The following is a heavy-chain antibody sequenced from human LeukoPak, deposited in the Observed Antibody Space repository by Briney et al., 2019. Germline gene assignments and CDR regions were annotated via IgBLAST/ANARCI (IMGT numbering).Heavy chain of an antibody. CDR3: ARDVSLVRGVINPNWFDP. CDR2: FYYRGST. CDR1: GGSISSYY. V-gene: IGHV4-59*12. Sequence: SETLSLTCTVSGGSISSYYWSWIRQPPGKGLEWIGSFYYRGSTFYNPSLQSRVTISVDTSKNQFSLRLRSLNAADTAIYYCARDVSLVRGVINPNWFDPWGQGTLVTVSS. D-gene: IGHD3-10*01. J-gene: IGHJ5*02.